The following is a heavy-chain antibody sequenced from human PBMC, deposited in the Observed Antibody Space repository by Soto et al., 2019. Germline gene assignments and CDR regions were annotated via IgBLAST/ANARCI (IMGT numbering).Heavy chain of an antibody. J-gene: IGHJ3*02. CDR2: INHSGST. CDR1: GGSFSGYY. CDR3: ARVRGAEYGGI. Sequence: PSQTMSLTYAVDGGSFSGYYCSWIRQPPGKGLEWIGEINHSGSTNYNPSLKSRVTISVDTSKNQFSLKLSSVTAADTAVYYCARVRGAEYGGIWGQGTMVTVPS. D-gene: IGHD3-10*01. V-gene: IGHV4-34*01.